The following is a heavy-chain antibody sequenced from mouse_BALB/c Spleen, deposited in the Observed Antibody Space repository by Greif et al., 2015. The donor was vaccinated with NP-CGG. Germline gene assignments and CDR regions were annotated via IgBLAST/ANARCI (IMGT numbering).Heavy chain of an antibody. CDR2: ISSGGSYT. V-gene: IGHV5-6-4*01. CDR1: GFTFSSYT. CDR3: TRDRDYDPWFAY. D-gene: IGHD2-4*01. J-gene: IGHJ3*01. Sequence: EVMLVEPGGGLVKPGGSLKLSCAASGFTFSSYTMSWVRQTPEKRLEWVATISSGGSYTYYPDSVKGRFTISRDNAKNTLYLQMSSLKSEDTAMYYCTRDRDYDPWFAYWGQGTLVTVSA.